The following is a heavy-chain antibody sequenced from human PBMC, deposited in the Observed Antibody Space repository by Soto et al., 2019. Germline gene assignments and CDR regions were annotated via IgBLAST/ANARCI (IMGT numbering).Heavy chain of an antibody. V-gene: IGHV3-9*01. J-gene: IGHJ5*02. CDR1: GFTFDDYA. Sequence: SLSLSFSSSGFTFDDYAMHWVRQAPGKGLEWVSGISCNSGSIGYADSVKGRFTISRDNAKNSLYLQMNSLRAEDTAWYYCAKAATGDGGWFDPWGQGTLVTVSS. CDR2: ISCNSGSI. D-gene: IGHD7-27*01. CDR3: AKAATGDGGWFDP.